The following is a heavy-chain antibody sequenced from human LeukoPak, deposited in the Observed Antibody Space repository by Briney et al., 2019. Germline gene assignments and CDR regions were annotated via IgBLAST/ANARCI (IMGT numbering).Heavy chain of an antibody. V-gene: IGHV4-59*02. CDR3: ARGYSSGRIDY. Sequence: SETLSLTCTVFGGSVSSYYWSWIRQPPGRGLEWIGYIYDIGSTNYNPSLKSRVTISVETSKNQFSLKLTSVTAADTAVYYCARGYSSGRIDYWGQGTLVTVSS. CDR1: GGSVSSYY. D-gene: IGHD6-19*01. CDR2: IYDIGST. J-gene: IGHJ4*02.